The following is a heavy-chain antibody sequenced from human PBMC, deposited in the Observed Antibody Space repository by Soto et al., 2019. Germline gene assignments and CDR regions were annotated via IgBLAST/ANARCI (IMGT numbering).Heavy chain of an antibody. CDR1: GYTFTSYD. D-gene: IGHD1-20*01. CDR3: ARVGITGPTYYYYRDV. Sequence: ASVKVSCKTSGYTFTSYDISWVRQATGQGLEWMGWMNPNSGNTGYAQKFQGRVTMTRNTSISTAYMELSSLRSEDTAVYYCARVGITGPTYYYYRDVWGKGTTVTVSS. V-gene: IGHV1-8*01. CDR2: MNPNSGNT. J-gene: IGHJ6*03.